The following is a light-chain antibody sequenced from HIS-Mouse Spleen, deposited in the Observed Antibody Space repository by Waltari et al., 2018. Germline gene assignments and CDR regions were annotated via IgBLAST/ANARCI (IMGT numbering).Light chain of an antibody. CDR2: WAS. CDR1: QSVLYSSNNKNY. Sequence: DIVMTQAPDSLAVSLGERATINCNSSQSVLYSSNNKNYLAWYQQKPGQPPKLLIYWASTRESGVPDRFSGSGSGTDFTLTISSLQAEDVAVYYCQQYYSTPLTFGGGTKVEIK. CDR3: QQYYSTPLT. V-gene: IGKV4-1*01. J-gene: IGKJ4*01.